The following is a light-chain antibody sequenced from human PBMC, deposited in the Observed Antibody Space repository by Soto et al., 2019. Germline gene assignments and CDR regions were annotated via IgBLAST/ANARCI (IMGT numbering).Light chain of an antibody. J-gene: IGLJ3*02. CDR3: QSYDSSLSVHVL. CDR1: SSNIGAGYD. CDR2: ANN. Sequence: QSVLTQPPSVSGAPGQRVTISCTGSSSNIGAGYDVPWYQQLPETAPKLLIYANNNRPSGVPDRFSGSKSGTSASLAITGLQAEDEADYYCQSYDSSLSVHVLFGGGTKLTVL. V-gene: IGLV1-40*01.